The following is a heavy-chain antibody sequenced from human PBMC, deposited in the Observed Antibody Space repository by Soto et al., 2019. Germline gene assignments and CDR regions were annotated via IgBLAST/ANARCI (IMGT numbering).Heavy chain of an antibody. CDR2: IKQDGSEK. Sequence: GGSLRLSCAASGFTFSSYWMSWVRQAPGKGLERVANIKQDGSEKYYMDSVKGRFTISRDNAKNSLYLQMNSLRAEDTAVYYWARSAGSRGATYYSFDYGGRETLVTVSS. V-gene: IGHV3-7*05. J-gene: IGHJ4*02. CDR3: ARSAGSRGATYYSFDY. D-gene: IGHD1-26*01. CDR1: GFTFSSYW.